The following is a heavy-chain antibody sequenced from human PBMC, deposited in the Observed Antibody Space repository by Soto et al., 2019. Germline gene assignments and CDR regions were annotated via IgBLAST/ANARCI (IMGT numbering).Heavy chain of an antibody. V-gene: IGHV4-34*01. CDR3: ARQEVPQWFHTGYYGMDV. CDR1: GGSFSGYY. D-gene: IGHD2-8*01. J-gene: IGHJ6*04. CDR2: INHRGNT. Sequence: SETLSLTCAVYGGSFSGYYWTWIRQPPGKGLEWIGEINHRGNTNYNPYLKSRVTISVDTSKNQFSLKLTSVTAADTAVYYCARQEVPQWFHTGYYGMDVWDKGTTVT.